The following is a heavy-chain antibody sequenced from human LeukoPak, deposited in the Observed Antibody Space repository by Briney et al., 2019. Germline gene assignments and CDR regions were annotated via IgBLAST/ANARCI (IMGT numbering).Heavy chain of an antibody. J-gene: IGHJ4*02. V-gene: IGHV5-51*01. CDR2: IYPGDSDT. CDR1: GYSFISYW. CDR3: ARRLMATKFGDFDY. Sequence: GESLKISCKGSGYSFISYWIGWVRQMPGKGLEWMGIIYPGDSDTRYSPSFQGQVTISADKSISTAYLQWSSLKASGTAMYYCARRLMATKFGDFDYWGQGTLVTVSS. D-gene: IGHD5-24*01.